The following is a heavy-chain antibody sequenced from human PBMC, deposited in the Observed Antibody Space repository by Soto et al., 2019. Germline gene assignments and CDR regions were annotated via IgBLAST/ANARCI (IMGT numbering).Heavy chain of an antibody. Sequence: QVQLQESGPGLVKPSETLTLTCTVSGGSVSSATYFWNWIRQPPGKGLEWIGDIYYTGGTNYNPPLTSRVTISAVTAKNQPSLKLTSVTAAEAAVLYCAGGASGSQYFFGLGVWGRGTTVTVSS. CDR3: AGGASGSQYFFGLGV. CDR1: GGSVSSATYF. V-gene: IGHV4-61*01. D-gene: IGHD1-26*01. J-gene: IGHJ6*02. CDR2: IYYTGGT.